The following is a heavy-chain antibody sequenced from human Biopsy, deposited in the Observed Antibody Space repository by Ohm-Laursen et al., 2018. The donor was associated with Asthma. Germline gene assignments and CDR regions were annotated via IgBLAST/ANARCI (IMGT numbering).Heavy chain of an antibody. CDR3: ARGGYYGDRRHHNGLDV. V-gene: IGHV1-46*01. CDR1: GYTFTSYY. CDR2: INPSGGST. J-gene: IGHJ6*02. Sequence: ASVKVSCKASGYTFTSYYMHWVRQAPGQGLEWMGIINPSGGSTSYAQKFQGRVTITADESTSTAYMELSSLRSEDTAVHYCARGGYYGDRRHHNGLDVWGQGTTVTVSS. D-gene: IGHD4-17*01.